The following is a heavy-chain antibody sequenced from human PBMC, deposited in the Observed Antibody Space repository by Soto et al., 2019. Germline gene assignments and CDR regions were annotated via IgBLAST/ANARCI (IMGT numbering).Heavy chain of an antibody. D-gene: IGHD3-22*01. CDR1: GYIFSTYT. CDR2: INAANGNT. J-gene: IGHJ4*02. V-gene: IGHV1-3*01. CDR3: ARVSFETSGYADY. Sequence: QVHLVQSRAEVKKPGASVKVSCKASGYIFSTYTMHWVRQAHGQRLEWMGWINAANGNTKYSQNFQSRVTISRDTSATTDYLVLSSLRSEDTAVYYCARVSFETSGYADYWGQGTLVTVSS.